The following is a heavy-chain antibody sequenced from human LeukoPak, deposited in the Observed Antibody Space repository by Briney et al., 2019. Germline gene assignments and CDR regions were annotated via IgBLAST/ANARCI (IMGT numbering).Heavy chain of an antibody. Sequence: GGSLRLSCAPSGFTFSSYSMHWVRQAPGKGLEWVSYISSRSGLIQYADSVKGRFTISRDNAKNSLYLQMNSLRDEDTAVYYCAVTVMTPSLYQHWGQGTLVTVSS. V-gene: IGHV3-48*02. J-gene: IGHJ1*01. CDR2: ISSRSGLI. CDR1: GFTFSSYS. D-gene: IGHD2-15*01. CDR3: AVTVMTPSLYQH.